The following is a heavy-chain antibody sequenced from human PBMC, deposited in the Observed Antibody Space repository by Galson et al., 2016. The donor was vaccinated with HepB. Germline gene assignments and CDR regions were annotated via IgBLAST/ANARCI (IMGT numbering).Heavy chain of an antibody. CDR2: ISGSGSST. CDR3: AKCRSSDSTSCPNY. Sequence: SLRLSCAASGFTFSTYAMRWVRQAPGKGLEWVSLISGSGSSTFYADSVKGRFTISRDNAKNSLYLQMNSLRAEDTALYFCAKCRSSDSTSCPNYWGQGTLVTVSS. J-gene: IGHJ4*02. D-gene: IGHD2-2*01. CDR1: GFTFSTYA. V-gene: IGHV3-23*01.